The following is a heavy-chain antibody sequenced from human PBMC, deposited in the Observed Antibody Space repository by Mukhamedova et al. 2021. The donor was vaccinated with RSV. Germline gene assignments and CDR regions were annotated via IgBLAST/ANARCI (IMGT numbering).Heavy chain of an antibody. CDR2: IYHSGST. CDR1: STW. Sequence: STWGSWVRQPPGKGLEWIGEIYHSGSTNYNPSLKSRVTISVDKSKNQFSLKLSSVTAADTAVYYCATRFTIFGVVISDYWGQGTLGTV. CDR3: ATRFTIFGVVISDY. J-gene: IGHJ4*02. D-gene: IGHD3-3*01. V-gene: IGHV4-4*02.